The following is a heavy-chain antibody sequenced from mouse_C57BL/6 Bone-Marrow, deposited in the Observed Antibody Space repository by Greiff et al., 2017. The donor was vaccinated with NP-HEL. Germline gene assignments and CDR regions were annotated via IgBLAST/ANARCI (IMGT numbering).Heavy chain of an antibody. Sequence: EVKLMESGGGLVQPKGSLKLSCAASGFSFNTYAMNWVRQAPGKGLEWVARIRSKSNNYATYYADSVKDRFTISRDDSESMLYLQMNNLKTEDTAMYYCVRQDYGFDYWGQGTTLTVSS. CDR2: IRSKSNNYAT. D-gene: IGHD1-1*01. J-gene: IGHJ2*01. V-gene: IGHV10-1*01. CDR1: GFSFNTYA. CDR3: VRQDYGFDY.